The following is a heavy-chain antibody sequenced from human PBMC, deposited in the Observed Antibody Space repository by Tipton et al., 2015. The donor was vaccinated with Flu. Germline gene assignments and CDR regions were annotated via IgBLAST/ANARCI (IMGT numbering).Heavy chain of an antibody. CDR2: IYYRGNT. D-gene: IGHD1-26*01. Sequence: TLSLTCTVSGGSVNSYIWSWIRQPPGKGLEWIGGIYYRGNTYYNPSLKSRVVISVDTSKNQFSLKLRSVSAADTAVYYCARKVGDYWGQGTLVTVSS. CDR3: ARKVGDY. CDR1: GGSVNSYI. V-gene: IGHV4-59*05. J-gene: IGHJ4*02.